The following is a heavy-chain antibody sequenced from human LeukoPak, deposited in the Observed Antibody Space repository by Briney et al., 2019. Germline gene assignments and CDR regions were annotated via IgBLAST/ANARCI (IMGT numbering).Heavy chain of an antibody. V-gene: IGHV3-23*01. Sequence: GGSLRLSCAASGFTFSSYDMSWVRQAPGKGLEWVSDITYSSSYTYYPDSVKGRFTIFRDNSRNKLYLQMNSLRAEDTAVYYCAKDPSDLGGSGSNNYFDCWGQGTLVTVSS. CDR2: ITYSSSYT. J-gene: IGHJ4*02. CDR3: AKDPSDLGGSGSNNYFDC. D-gene: IGHD3-10*01. CDR1: GFTFSSYD.